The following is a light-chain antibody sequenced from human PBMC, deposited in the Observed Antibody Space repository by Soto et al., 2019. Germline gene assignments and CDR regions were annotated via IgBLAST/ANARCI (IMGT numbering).Light chain of an antibody. CDR1: QSISTY. V-gene: IGKV1-39*01. CDR3: QQSYSTPPT. J-gene: IGKJ2*01. Sequence: DIQMTQSPSSLSASVGDRVTITCRTSQSISTYLNWYQQKPGKAPKLLIYGVFSLESGVPSRFSGGGSGTTFSLTISSLQPEDFAVYYCQQSYSTPPTFGQGTKVEIK. CDR2: GVF.